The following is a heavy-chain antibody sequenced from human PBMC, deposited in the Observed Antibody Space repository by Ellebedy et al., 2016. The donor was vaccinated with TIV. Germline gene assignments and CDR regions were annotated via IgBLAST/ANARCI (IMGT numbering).Heavy chain of an antibody. J-gene: IGHJ4*02. CDR3: ARDPSSGPDY. CDR2: INPNSGGT. CDR1: GYTFTGYY. V-gene: IGHV1-2*02. Sequence: ASVKVSCKASGYTFTGYYMHWVRQAPGQGLEWMGWINPNSGGTNYAQKFQDRVTMTRDTSTSTVYMELSSLRSEDTAVYYCARDPSSGPDYWGQGTLVTVSS. D-gene: IGHD6-19*01.